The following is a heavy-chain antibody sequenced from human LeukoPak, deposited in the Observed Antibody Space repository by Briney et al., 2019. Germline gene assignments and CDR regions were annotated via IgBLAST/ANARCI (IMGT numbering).Heavy chain of an antibody. D-gene: IGHD4-11*01. CDR3: ARFNYVGWFDP. CDR2: IYTSGST. V-gene: IGHV4-4*07. CDR1: GGSISSYY. J-gene: IGHJ5*02. Sequence: PSEPLSLTCTVSGGSISSYYWSWIRQPAGKGLEWIGRIYTSGSTNYNSSLKSRVTMSVDTSKNQFSLKLSSVTAADTAVYYCARFNYVGWFDPWGQGTLVTVSS.